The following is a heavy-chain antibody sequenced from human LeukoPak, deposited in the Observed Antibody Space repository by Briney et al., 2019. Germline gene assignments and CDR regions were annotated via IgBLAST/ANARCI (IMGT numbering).Heavy chain of an antibody. V-gene: IGHV3-11*01. Sequence: PGGSLRLSCAASGFTFSDYYMSWIRQAPGKGLEWVSYISSSGSTIYYADSVKGRFTISRDNAKNSLYLQMNSLRAEDTAVYYCARDFHYDSSPFDYWGQGTLATVSS. CDR3: ARDFHYDSSPFDY. CDR2: ISSSGSTI. J-gene: IGHJ4*02. CDR1: GFTFSDYY. D-gene: IGHD3-22*01.